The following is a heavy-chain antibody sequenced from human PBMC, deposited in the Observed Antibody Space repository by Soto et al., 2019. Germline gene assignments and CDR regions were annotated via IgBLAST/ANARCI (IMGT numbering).Heavy chain of an antibody. D-gene: IGHD3-3*01. J-gene: IGHJ2*01. V-gene: IGHV4-39*01. CDR1: GGSISSSSYY. CDR2: IYYSGST. Sequence: QLQLQESGPGLVKPSETLSLTCTVSGGSISSSSYYWGWIRQPPGKGLEWIGSIYYSGSTYYNPSLKRRVTISVDTSKNQFSLKLSSVTAADTAVYYCARRFVVGYYYDYWYFDLWGRGTLVTVSS. CDR3: ARRFVVGYYYDYWYFDL.